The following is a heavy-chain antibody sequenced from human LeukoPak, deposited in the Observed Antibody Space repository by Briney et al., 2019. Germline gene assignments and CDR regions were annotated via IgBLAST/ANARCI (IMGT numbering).Heavy chain of an antibody. J-gene: IGHJ6*02. CDR2: INHGGST. V-gene: IGHV4-34*01. CDR1: GGSFSGYY. Sequence: PSETLSLTCAVDGGSFSGYYWSWIRQPPGKGLEWLGEINHGGSTNYNPSLKSRVTISVDTSKNQFSLKLSSVTAADTAVYYCARCPKLAMGPYGMDVWGQGTTVSVFS. CDR3: ARCPKLAMGPYGMDV. D-gene: IGHD5-18*01.